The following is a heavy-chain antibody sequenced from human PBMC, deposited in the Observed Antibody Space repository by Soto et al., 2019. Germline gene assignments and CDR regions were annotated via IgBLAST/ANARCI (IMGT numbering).Heavy chain of an antibody. J-gene: IGHJ4*02. CDR2: IYYSGST. CDR3: ARDGYYFDY. Sequence: SETLSLTCTVSGGSISSYYWSWIRQPPGKGLEWIGYIYYSGSTNYNPSLKSRVTISVDTSKNQFSLKLSSVTAADTAVYYCARDGYYFDYWGQGTLVTVSS. V-gene: IGHV4-59*01. CDR1: GGSISSYY.